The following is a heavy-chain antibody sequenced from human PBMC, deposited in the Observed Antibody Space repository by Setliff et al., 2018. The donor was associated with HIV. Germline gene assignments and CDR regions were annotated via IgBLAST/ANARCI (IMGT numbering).Heavy chain of an antibody. CDR3: ARLSPQYSGYDSGAFGY. CDR1: GYSISSGYY. V-gene: IGHV4-38-2*01. Sequence: PSETLSLTCAVSGYSISSGYYWGWIRQPPGKGLEWIGSIYHSGSTNYNPSLKSRVTISVDTSKNQFSLKLSSVTAADTAVYYCARLSPQYSGYDSGAFGYWGQGTLVTVSS. D-gene: IGHD5-12*01. J-gene: IGHJ4*02. CDR2: IYHSGST.